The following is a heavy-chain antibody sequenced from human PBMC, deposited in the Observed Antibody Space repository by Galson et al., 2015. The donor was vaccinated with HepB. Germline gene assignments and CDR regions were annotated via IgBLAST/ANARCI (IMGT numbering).Heavy chain of an antibody. Sequence: SLRLSCAASGFTFSSYGMHWVRQAPGKGLEWVAVISYDGSNKYYADSVKGRFTISRDNSKNTLYLQMNSLRAEDTAVYHCARGPPYSSGWYPYDYWGQGTLVTVPS. CDR2: ISYDGSNK. V-gene: IGHV3-30*03. J-gene: IGHJ4*02. D-gene: IGHD6-19*01. CDR1: GFTFSSYG. CDR3: ARGPPYSSGWYPYDY.